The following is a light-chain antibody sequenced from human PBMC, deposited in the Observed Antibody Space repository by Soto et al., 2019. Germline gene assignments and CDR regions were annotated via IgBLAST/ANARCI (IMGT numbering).Light chain of an antibody. Sequence: DIQMTQSPSSLSASVGDRVNITCRASQSIANYLAWYQQKPGKVPKLLIYAASILKSGVPSRFSGSQYGTDFTLTINSLQPEDVAAYYCQKYNTPPFTFGPGTKVDVK. CDR3: QKYNTPPFT. CDR1: QSIANY. J-gene: IGKJ3*01. V-gene: IGKV1-27*01. CDR2: AAS.